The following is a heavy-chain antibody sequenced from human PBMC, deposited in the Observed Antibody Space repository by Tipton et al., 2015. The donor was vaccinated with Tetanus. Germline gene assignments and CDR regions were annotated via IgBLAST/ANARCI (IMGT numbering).Heavy chain of an antibody. D-gene: IGHD3-16*01. CDR1: GFTFRSYW. V-gene: IGHV3-74*01. CDR3: VRDRFGDNDDSPDYGSDP. Sequence: SLRLSCAASGFTFRSYWMHWVRQPPGKGLVWVSRIKSDGSKTTHAASVRGRFTISRDNAKNTLYLEMNSLRAEDTAVYYCVRDRFGDNDDSPDYGSDPRGQGALVTVSS. J-gene: IGHJ5*02. CDR2: IKSDGSKT.